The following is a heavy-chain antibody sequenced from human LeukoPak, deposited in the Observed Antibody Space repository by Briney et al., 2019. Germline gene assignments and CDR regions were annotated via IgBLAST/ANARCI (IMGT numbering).Heavy chain of an antibody. CDR3: AKQMVERPHYYYMAV. Sequence: AGSLRLPCAASGFIFSSFGMHWVRQAPGKGLEWVAFIRDDESNKFYADSVKGRFTISRDNSKNTLFLEMNSLRPEDTALYYCAKQMVERPHYYYMAVWRKGTTVTVSS. CDR1: GFIFSSFG. V-gene: IGHV3-30*02. J-gene: IGHJ6*03. CDR2: IRDDESNK. D-gene: IGHD2-15*01.